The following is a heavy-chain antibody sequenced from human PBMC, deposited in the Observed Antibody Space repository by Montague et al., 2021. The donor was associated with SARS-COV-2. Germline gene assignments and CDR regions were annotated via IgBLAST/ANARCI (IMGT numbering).Heavy chain of an antibody. V-gene: IGHV6-1*01. CDR2: N. Sequence: NDYKISVKSRISISPDTSKNQFSLQLKSVTPEDTAVYYCARGGSWLYYFDYWGQGTLVTVSS. J-gene: IGHJ4*02. D-gene: IGHD6-13*01. CDR3: ARGGSWLYYFDY.